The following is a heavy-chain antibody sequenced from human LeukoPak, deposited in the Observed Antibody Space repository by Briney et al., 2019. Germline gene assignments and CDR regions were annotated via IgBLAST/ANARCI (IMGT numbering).Heavy chain of an antibody. J-gene: IGHJ5*01. V-gene: IGHV3-23*01. D-gene: IGHD2-21*01. CDR1: GFSFGNYA. CDR2: ISGTSGAT. CDR3: VKDPRDTYGTNWFVS. Sequence: PGGSLRLSCVASGFSFGNYAMSWLRQAPGKGLHLVSQISGTSGATWYPCFARDRFTISRDNSKKTLYLQLSGLRVEDTAMYYCVKDPRDTYGTNWFVSWGQGTLLIVSS.